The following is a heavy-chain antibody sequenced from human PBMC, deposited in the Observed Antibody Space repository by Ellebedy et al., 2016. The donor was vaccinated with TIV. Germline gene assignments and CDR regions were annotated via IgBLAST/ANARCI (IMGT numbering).Heavy chain of an antibody. J-gene: IGHJ4*02. CDR3: AGGISVAGTSLGF. CDR2: IYSSGGT. Sequence: GGSLRLSCAASELTVSSNYMSWVRQAPGKGLEWVSTIYSSGGTYYAGSVKGRFTISRDNSKNTLYLQMNSLRAEDTAVYYCAGGISVAGTSLGFWGQGTLVTVSS. V-gene: IGHV3-53*01. CDR1: ELTVSSNY. D-gene: IGHD6-19*01.